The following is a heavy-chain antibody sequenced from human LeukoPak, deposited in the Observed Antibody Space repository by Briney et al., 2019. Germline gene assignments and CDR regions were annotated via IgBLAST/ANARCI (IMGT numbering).Heavy chain of an antibody. CDR1: GYTFTSYA. V-gene: IGHV7-4-1*02. D-gene: IGHD3-10*01. CDR3: ARDRRWFGELSSPPNPPSMDV. J-gene: IGHJ6*02. CDR2: INTNTGNP. Sequence: ASVKVSCKASGYTFTSYAMNWVRQAPGQGLEWMGWINTNTGNPTYAQGFTGRFVFSLDTSVSTAYLQISSLKAEDTAVYYCARDRRWFGELSSPPNPPSMDVWGQGTTVTVSS.